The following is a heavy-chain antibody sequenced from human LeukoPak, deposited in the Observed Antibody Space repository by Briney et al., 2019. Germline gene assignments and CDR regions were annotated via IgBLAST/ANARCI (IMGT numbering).Heavy chain of an antibody. V-gene: IGHV3-23*01. Sequence: GGSLRLSCAASGFTFSSYGMHWVRQAPGKGLEWVSGINTGGGTTYYADSVKGRFTISRDNSKDTLYLQMNSLRAEDTAVYYCAKEQRLYSSSPFDYWGQGTLVTVSS. CDR1: GFTFSSYG. D-gene: IGHD6-13*01. J-gene: IGHJ4*02. CDR3: AKEQRLYSSSPFDY. CDR2: INTGGGTT.